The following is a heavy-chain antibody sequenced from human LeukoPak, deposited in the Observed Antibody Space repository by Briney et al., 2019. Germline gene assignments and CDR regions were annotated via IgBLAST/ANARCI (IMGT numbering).Heavy chain of an antibody. Sequence: GGSLRLSCEASGFTFSSYWMHWVRQAPGKGLVRVSRISTDGSSTSYADSVKGRFTISRDNAKNTLYLQMNSLRAEDTAVYYCAKDAATVTTADYWGQGTLVTVSS. D-gene: IGHD4-17*01. CDR2: ISTDGSST. CDR1: GFTFSSYW. V-gene: IGHV3-74*01. J-gene: IGHJ4*02. CDR3: AKDAATVTTADY.